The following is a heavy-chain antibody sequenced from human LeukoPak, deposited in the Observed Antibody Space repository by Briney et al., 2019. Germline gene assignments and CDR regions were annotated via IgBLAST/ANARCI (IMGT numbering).Heavy chain of an antibody. Sequence: ASVKVSCKASGYTFTGYYIHWVRQAPGQGLEWRGWINPNSGATNYAQNSQGRVTMTRDTSISTAYMELSRLRSDGTVVYYCTRDRRGYYGSGNYYIRYWGQGTLVTVSS. CDR3: TRDRRGYYGSGNYYIRY. V-gene: IGHV1-2*02. CDR1: GYTFTGYY. CDR2: INPNSGAT. J-gene: IGHJ4*02. D-gene: IGHD3-10*01.